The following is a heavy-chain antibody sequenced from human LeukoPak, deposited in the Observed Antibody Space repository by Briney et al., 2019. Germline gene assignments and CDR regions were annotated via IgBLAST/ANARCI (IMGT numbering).Heavy chain of an antibody. D-gene: IGHD3-16*01. CDR2: MKQDGSEK. CDR1: GFTFSSYW. CDR3: ARWGGGFDY. J-gene: IGHJ4*02. V-gene: IGHV3-7*04. Sequence: GGSLRLSCAASGFTFSSYWMSWVRQAPGKRLEWVANMKQDGSEKYYVDSVKGRFTISRDNAKNSLYLHVDSLRVEDTAVYYCARWGGGFDYWGQGTLVTVSS.